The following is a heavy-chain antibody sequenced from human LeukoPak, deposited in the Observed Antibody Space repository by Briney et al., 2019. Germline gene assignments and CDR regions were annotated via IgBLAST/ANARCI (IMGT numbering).Heavy chain of an antibody. J-gene: IGHJ3*02. CDR1: GGSISIGGYY. CDR2: IYYNRNT. CDR3: VRNFDSYNAFDI. Sequence: PWETPSLTCTVSGGSISIGGYYWSWIRQHPGKGLEWIGYIYYNRNTYYNPSLKSRLTISGDTSENQFSLKLSSVTAADTAVYYCVRNFDSYNAFDIWGQGTMVTVSS. V-gene: IGHV4-31*03. D-gene: IGHD3-22*01.